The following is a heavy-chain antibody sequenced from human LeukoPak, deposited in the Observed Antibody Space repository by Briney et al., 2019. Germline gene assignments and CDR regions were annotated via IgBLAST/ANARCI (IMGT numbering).Heavy chain of an antibody. D-gene: IGHD7-27*01. J-gene: IGHJ3*02. CDR1: GYTFSSYG. V-gene: IGHV1-18*01. Sequence: ASVKVSCKASGYTFSSYGISWVRQAPGQGLEWMGWISAYNDNTDYAQKLQGRVTMTADTSTSTAYMELRSLGSDDTAVYYCARAGDAISGDAFDIWGQGTMVTVSS. CDR3: ARAGDAISGDAFDI. CDR2: ISAYNDNT.